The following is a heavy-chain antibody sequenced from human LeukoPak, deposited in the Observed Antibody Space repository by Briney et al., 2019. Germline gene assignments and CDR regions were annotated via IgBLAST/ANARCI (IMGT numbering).Heavy chain of an antibody. CDR3: ARDWNDWVFDY. Sequence: GGSLRLSCAASGFTFSDYYVSWIRQAPGKGLEWVSYISSSGSTIYYADSVKGRFTISRDNAKNSLYLQMNSLRAEDTAVYYCARDWNDWVFDYWGQGTLVTVSS. CDR1: GFTFSDYY. J-gene: IGHJ4*02. V-gene: IGHV3-11*01. CDR2: ISSSGSTI. D-gene: IGHD1-1*01.